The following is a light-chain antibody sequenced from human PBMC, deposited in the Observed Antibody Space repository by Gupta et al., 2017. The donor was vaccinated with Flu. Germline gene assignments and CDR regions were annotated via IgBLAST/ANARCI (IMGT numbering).Light chain of an antibody. CDR2: LNSDGSH. CDR3: QTWGTDVV. J-gene: IGLJ2*01. CDR1: SEHSRYA. V-gene: IGLV4-69*01. Sequence: QLVLTQPPSASASLGASVKLTCTLSSEHSRYAIAWHQQQPEKGPRFLMKLNSDGSHTKGDGIPDRFSGSKSGSERYLTISRLQSEDEADYYCQTWGTDVVFGGGTKLTVL.